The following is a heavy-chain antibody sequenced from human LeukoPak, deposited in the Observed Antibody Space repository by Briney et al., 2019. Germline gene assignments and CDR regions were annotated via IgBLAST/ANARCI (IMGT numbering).Heavy chain of an antibody. CDR2: INSDGSST. CDR3: ARGGPRGDFDY. CDR1: GFTFSSYW. Sequence: GGSLRLSCAASGFTFSSYWMYWVRQAPGKGLVWVSRINSDGSSTSYADSVKSRFTISRDNAKNTLYLQMNSLRAEDTAVYYCARGGPRGDFDYWGQGTLVTVSS. D-gene: IGHD3-16*01. J-gene: IGHJ4*02. V-gene: IGHV3-74*01.